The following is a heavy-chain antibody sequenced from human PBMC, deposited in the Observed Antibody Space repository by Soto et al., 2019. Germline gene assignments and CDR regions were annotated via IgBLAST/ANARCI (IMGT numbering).Heavy chain of an antibody. Sequence: QITLKESGPTLVKPTQTLTLTCSFSGFSLSTTGVGVGWIRQSPGKALEWLAIIYWDNDKRYSPSLKSRVTITKDTSKNQVVLTVTNMDTVDTGTYYGARSLWFGELHWGQGALVTVSS. V-gene: IGHV2-5*02. CDR1: GFSLSTTGVG. J-gene: IGHJ4*02. CDR2: IYWDNDK. D-gene: IGHD3-10*01. CDR3: ARSLWFGELH.